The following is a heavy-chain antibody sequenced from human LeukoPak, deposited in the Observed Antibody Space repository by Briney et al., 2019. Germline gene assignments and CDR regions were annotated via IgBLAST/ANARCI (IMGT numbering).Heavy chain of an antibody. CDR1: GFTFSSYA. J-gene: IGHJ4*02. Sequence: PGGSLRLSCAASGFTFSSYAMSWVRQAPGRGLEWVSAIIGSGGSTYYADSVKGRFTISRDNSKNTLYLQMNSLSAEITAVYYCAKDNRGYYDSSGYYIYWGQGTLVTVSS. D-gene: IGHD3-22*01. V-gene: IGHV3-23*01. CDR3: AKDNRGYYDSSGYYIY. CDR2: IIGSGGST.